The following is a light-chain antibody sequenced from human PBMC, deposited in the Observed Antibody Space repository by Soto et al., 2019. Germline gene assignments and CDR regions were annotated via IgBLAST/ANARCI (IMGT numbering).Light chain of an antibody. Sequence: DLQMTQSPSSLSASVGDRVSITCRASQSVSNYLNWYQQKPGKAPKLLVYAASSLQGGVPSRFSGSGSETDFTLTISSLQPEDFATYYCQQSYSTPFTFGPGTKWISN. J-gene: IGKJ3*01. CDR1: QSVSNY. V-gene: IGKV1-39*01. CDR3: QQSYSTPFT. CDR2: AAS.